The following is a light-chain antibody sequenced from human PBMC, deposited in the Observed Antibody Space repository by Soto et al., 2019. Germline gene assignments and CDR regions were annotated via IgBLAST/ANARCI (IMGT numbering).Light chain of an antibody. CDR3: HQYDNLPLT. V-gene: IGKV1-33*01. CDR2: DSS. Sequence: DIQMTQSPSSLSASVGDRVTITCQASQDISNYLNWYQQKPGKAPKLLIYDSSNVETGVPSRFSGSGSGTGFTFAISSLQPEDIETYYCHQYDNLPLTFGGGTKVEIK. CDR1: QDISNY. J-gene: IGKJ4*01.